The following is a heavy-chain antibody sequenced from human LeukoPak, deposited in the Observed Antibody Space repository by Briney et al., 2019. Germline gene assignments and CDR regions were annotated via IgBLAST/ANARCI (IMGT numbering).Heavy chain of an antibody. V-gene: IGHV4-61*02. J-gene: IGHJ4*02. D-gene: IGHD6-6*01. CDR2: IYTSGST. CDR3: ARVPQRGRYSSSSGGDY. Sequence: SETLSLTCTVSGGSISSGSYYWSWIRQPAGKVLEWIGRIYTSGSTNYNPSLKSRVTILVDTSKNKFSVKLSSVTAADTAVYYCARVPQRGRYSSSSGGDYWGQGTLVTVSS. CDR1: GGSISSGSYY.